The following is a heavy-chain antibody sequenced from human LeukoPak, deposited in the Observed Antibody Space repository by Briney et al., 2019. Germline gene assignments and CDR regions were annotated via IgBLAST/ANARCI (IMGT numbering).Heavy chain of an antibody. CDR3: ARGSTVTSEIDY. J-gene: IGHJ4*02. Sequence: SVKVSCKASGGTFSSYAISWVRQAPGQGLEWMGGIIPTFGTANYAQKFQGRVTITTDESTSTAYMELSSLRSEDTAVYYCARGSTVTSEIDYWGQGTLVTVSS. CDR2: IIPTFGTA. CDR1: GGTFSSYA. V-gene: IGHV1-69*05. D-gene: IGHD4-17*01.